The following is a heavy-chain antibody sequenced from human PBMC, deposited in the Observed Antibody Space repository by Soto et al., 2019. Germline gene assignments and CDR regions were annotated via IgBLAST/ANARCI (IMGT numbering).Heavy chain of an antibody. CDR3: TTDSYSTITIVRFDY. V-gene: IGHV3-11*01. J-gene: IGHJ4*01. CDR2: ISGSGSTI. CDR1: GFTFSDYY. Sequence: PGGSLRLSCAASGFTFSDYYMSWIRQAPGKGLEWVSYISGSGSTIYYADSVKGRFTISRDNAKNSLHLQMNSLRAEDTAVYYCTTDSYSTITIVRFDYWGHGTLVTVSS. D-gene: IGHD2-21*01.